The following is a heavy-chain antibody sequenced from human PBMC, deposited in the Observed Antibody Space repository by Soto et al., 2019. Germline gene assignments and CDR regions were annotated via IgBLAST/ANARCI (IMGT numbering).Heavy chain of an antibody. CDR1: GYSFTSYW. V-gene: IGHV5-51*01. D-gene: IGHD6-13*01. CDR3: ARQFGFGSIAAAVDY. Sequence: PGEALKISCKGSGYSFTSYWIGWVRQMPGKGLEWMGIIYPGDSDTRYSPSFQGQVTISADKSISTAYLQWSSLKASDTAMYYCARQFGFGSIAAAVDYWGQGTLVTVSS. CDR2: IYPGDSDT. J-gene: IGHJ4*02.